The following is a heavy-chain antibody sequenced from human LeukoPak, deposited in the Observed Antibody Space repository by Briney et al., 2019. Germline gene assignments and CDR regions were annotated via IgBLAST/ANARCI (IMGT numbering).Heavy chain of an antibody. J-gene: IGHJ4*02. CDR1: GYTFTTYG. D-gene: IGHD3-22*01. V-gene: IGHV1-18*01. CDR2: ISAYNGNT. CDR3: ARAGLYYDSGYYFFDY. Sequence: ASVKVSCKASGYTFTTYGLSWVRQAPGQGLEWLGWISAYNGNTYYAQKLQGRVSMTTDTSTSTAYMELRSLRSDDTAVYYCARAGLYYDSGYYFFDYWGQGTLVTVSS.